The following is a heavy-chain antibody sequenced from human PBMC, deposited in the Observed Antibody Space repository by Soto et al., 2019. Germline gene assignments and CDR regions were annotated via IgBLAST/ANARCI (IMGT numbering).Heavy chain of an antibody. CDR1: GFTFSSYA. Sequence: QVQLVESGGGVVQPGRSLRLSCAASGFTFSSYAMHWVRQAPGKGLEWVAVISYDGSNKYYADSVKGRFTISRDNSKNTLYLQMNSLRAEDTAVYYCARDLGPRITTFGAYPSDERLYGMDVWGQGTTVTVSS. V-gene: IGHV3-30-3*01. CDR2: ISYDGSNK. CDR3: ARDLGPRITTFGAYPSDERLYGMDV. J-gene: IGHJ6*02. D-gene: IGHD3-3*01.